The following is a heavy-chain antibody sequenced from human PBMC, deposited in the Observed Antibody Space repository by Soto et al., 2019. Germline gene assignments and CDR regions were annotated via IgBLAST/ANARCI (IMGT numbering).Heavy chain of an antibody. CDR1: GSTFSSYE. CDR3: ARNKGDYEVY. Sequence: PGGSLRLSCVASGSTFSSYEMNRVRQAPGKGLEWVSYISEGGGTIHYAGSVKGRFTISRNNAKNSLYLQMNSLRAEDTATYYCARNKGDYEVYWGQGTLVTVSS. D-gene: IGHD4-17*01. CDR2: ISEGGGTI. V-gene: IGHV3-48*03. J-gene: IGHJ4*02.